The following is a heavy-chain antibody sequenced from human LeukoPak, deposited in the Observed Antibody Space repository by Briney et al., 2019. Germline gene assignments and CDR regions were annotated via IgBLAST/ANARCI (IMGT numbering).Heavy chain of an antibody. CDR1: GFNFSRFA. V-gene: IGHV3-23*01. CDR2: ILNTGDTT. CDR3: AKFRTYYYGSGSHFDY. D-gene: IGHD3-10*01. Sequence: GSLRLSCAASGFNFSRFAMSWVRQAPGKGLEWVSTILNTGDTTYSPNSVKGRFTISRDNSNNTLYLQMNSLRAEDTAIYYCAKFRTYYYGSGSHFDYWGQGTLVTVSS. J-gene: IGHJ4*02.